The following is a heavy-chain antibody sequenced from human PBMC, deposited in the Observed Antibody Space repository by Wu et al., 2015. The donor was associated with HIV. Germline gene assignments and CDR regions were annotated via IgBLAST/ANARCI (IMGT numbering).Heavy chain of an antibody. CDR2: MNPKYDHT. V-gene: IGHV1-2*02. CDR1: GYAFTDYH. CDR3: ARLQSLHGLYSNADY. J-gene: IGHJ4*02. D-gene: IGHD5-24*01. Sequence: QEQLVQAGAAVKKPGASVKVSCKASGYAFTDYHIHWVRQAPGQGLEWMGWMNPKYDHTDSAKNFEGRVTMTRDTAVSTAYLDLNSLTSDDTAVYYCARLQSLHGLYSNADYWGQGTLVTVSS.